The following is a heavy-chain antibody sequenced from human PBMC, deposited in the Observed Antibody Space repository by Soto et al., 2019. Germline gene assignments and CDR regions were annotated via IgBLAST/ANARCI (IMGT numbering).Heavy chain of an antibody. Sequence: GGSLRLSCAASGFSFSSYWMSWVRQAPGKGLEWVANIRQDGSQIYYLGSVKGRFTISRDNAKNSLYLQMNSLRAEDTAVYYCARLQWPSKGAFDIWGQGTMVTVSS. CDR2: IRQDGSQI. CDR3: ARLQWPSKGAFDI. D-gene: IGHD6-19*01. J-gene: IGHJ3*02. V-gene: IGHV3-7*03. CDR1: GFSFSSYW.